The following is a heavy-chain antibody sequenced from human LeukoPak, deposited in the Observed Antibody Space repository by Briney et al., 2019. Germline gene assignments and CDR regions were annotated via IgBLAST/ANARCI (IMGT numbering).Heavy chain of an antibody. CDR3: ARDYGIVGANRGQYFDY. V-gene: IGHV3-21*01. J-gene: IGHJ4*02. CDR1: GFIFSTYN. Sequence: GGSLRLSCSASGFIFSTYNMNWVRQAPGKALEWVSSITSSSSRTFYADSVKGRYTISRDNAKNSLYLQMDSLRAEDTAVYYCARDYGIVGANRGQYFDYWGQGTLVTVSS. D-gene: IGHD1-26*01. CDR2: ITSSSSRT.